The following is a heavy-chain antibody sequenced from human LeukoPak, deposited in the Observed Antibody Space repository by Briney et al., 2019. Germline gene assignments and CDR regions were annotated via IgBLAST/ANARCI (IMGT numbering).Heavy chain of an antibody. Sequence: SETLSLTCTVSGGSTSSYYWSWIRQPPGKGLEWIGTFYYSGNTYYNPSLKSRVTISVDTFRNHFSLKLSSVTTADTAVYYCARPYDRGAFNIWGQGTMVTVSS. CDR3: ARPYDRGAFNI. CDR1: GGSTSSYY. V-gene: IGHV4-59*04. J-gene: IGHJ3*02. CDR2: FYYSGNT. D-gene: IGHD3-22*01.